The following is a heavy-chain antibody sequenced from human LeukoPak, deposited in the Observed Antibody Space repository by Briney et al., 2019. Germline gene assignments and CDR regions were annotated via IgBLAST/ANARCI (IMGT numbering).Heavy chain of an antibody. CDR3: AKDRGGGSSWFDYFDY. V-gene: IGHV3-23*01. Sequence: GGSLRLSCAASDFTFSSYAMTWVRQAAGKGLEWVSAISGSGGSTYYADSVKGRFTISRDNSKNTLYLQMSSLRAEDTAVYYCAKDRGGGSSWFDYFDYGGKETRVTVSS. CDR2: ISGSGGST. CDR1: DFTFSSYA. J-gene: IGHJ4*02. D-gene: IGHD6-13*01.